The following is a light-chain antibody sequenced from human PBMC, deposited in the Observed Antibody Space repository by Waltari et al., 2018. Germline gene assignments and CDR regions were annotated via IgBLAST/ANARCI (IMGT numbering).Light chain of an antibody. CDR1: TLPKHY. V-gene: IGLV3-25*03. Sequence: SYELTQPPSVSVSPGQTARLTCFGDTLPKHYAYWYQQKPGQDPVLVIYKDSERPSGIPERFSGSSSGTTVTLTISGVQAEDEADYYCQSADNSGTYVLFGGGTKVTVL. J-gene: IGLJ3*02. CDR2: KDS. CDR3: QSADNSGTYVL.